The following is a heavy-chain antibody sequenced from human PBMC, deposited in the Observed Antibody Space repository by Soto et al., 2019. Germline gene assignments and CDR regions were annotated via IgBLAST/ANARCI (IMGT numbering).Heavy chain of an antibody. CDR2: INAISGNT. V-gene: IGHV1-3*01. CDR1: GYTFTSNG. J-gene: IGHJ4*02. CDR3: ARDLEVVAANYFDY. D-gene: IGHD2-15*01. Sequence: ASVQVSFQPSGYTFTSNGISWVRQAPGQRLEWIGWINAISGNTKYSQKFQGRVTMTRDTSASTAYMELSSLRSEDTAVYYYARDLEVVAANYFDYWGQGTLVTVSS.